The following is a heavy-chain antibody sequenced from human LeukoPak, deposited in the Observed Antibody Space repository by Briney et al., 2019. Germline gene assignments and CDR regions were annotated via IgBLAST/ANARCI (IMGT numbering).Heavy chain of an antibody. D-gene: IGHD4-17*01. Sequence: SETLSLTCTVSGGSISSYYWSWIRQPPGKGLEWIGYIYHSGSTYYNPSLKSRVTISVDRSKNQFSLKLSSVTAADTAVYYCARGYDYGDFYFDYWGQGTLVTVSS. CDR3: ARGYDYGDFYFDY. J-gene: IGHJ4*02. CDR1: GGSISSYY. CDR2: IYHSGST. V-gene: IGHV4-59*12.